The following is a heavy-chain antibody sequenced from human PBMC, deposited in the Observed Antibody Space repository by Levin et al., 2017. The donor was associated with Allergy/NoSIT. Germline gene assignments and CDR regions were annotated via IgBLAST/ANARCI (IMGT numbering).Heavy chain of an antibody. J-gene: IGHJ5*02. CDR3: ARDKGYSSSWYNWFDP. CDR2: IYTSGST. Sequence: SQTLSLTCTVSGGSISSYYWSWIRQPAGKGLEWIGRIYTSGSTNYNPSLKSRVTMSVDTSKNQFSLKLSSVTAADTAVYYCARDKGYSSSWYNWFDPWGQGTLVTVSS. D-gene: IGHD6-13*01. V-gene: IGHV4-4*07. CDR1: GGSISSYY.